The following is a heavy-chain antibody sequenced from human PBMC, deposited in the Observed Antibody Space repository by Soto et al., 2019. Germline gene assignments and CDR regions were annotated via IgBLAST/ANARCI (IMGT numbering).Heavy chain of an antibody. CDR2: ISGYNGDT. V-gene: IGHV1-18*01. Sequence: QVQLVQSGGEMRKPGASVKVSCKASGYTFTNFGISWVRQAPGQGFEWVGWISGYNGDTNYAPKFRGRVIMTKDTSTTTAYMELTTLTSDDTAVYYCARDYDIRGEDWFDPWGQGTLVTVSS. J-gene: IGHJ5*02. CDR1: GYTFTNFG. D-gene: IGHD3-9*01. CDR3: ARDYDIRGEDWFDP.